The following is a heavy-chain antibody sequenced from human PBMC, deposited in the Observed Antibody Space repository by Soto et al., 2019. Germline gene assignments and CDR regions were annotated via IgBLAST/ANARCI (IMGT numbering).Heavy chain of an antibody. D-gene: IGHD3-9*01. J-gene: IGHJ5*02. CDR3: ARESSPVDWFEPNWFDP. V-gene: IGHV1-46*01. Sequence: ASVKVSCKASGYIFTSYYLHLVRQAPGQGLEWMGWINPFDGSRMFAQSFQGRVTITADESTSTAYMELSSLRSEDTAVYYCARESSPVDWFEPNWFDPWGQGTLVTVSS. CDR2: INPFDGSR. CDR1: GYIFTSYY.